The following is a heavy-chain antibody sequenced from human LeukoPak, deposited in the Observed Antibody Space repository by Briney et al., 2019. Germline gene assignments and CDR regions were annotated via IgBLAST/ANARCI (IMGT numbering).Heavy chain of an antibody. CDR2: IYPGDSDT. D-gene: IGHD6-19*01. CDR3: ASRGYSSGWYDDY. Sequence: GEPLKISCKGSGYSFTSYWIGWVRQMPGKGLEWMGIIYPGDSDTRYSPSFQGQVTISADKSISTAYLQWSSLKASDTAMYYCASRGYSSGWYDDYWGQGTLVTVSS. CDR1: GYSFTSYW. V-gene: IGHV5-51*01. J-gene: IGHJ4*02.